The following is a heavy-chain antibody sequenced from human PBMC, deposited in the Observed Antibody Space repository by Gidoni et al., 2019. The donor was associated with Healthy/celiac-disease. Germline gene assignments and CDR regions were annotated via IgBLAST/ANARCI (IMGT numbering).Heavy chain of an antibody. CDR2: ISSSGSTI. V-gene: IGHV3-48*03. CDR3: ASFKGDYEYFDY. J-gene: IGHJ4*02. D-gene: IGHD4-17*01. Sequence: LVESGGGLVQPGGSLRLSCAASGFTFSSYEMNWVCQAPGKGLEWVSYISSSGSTIYYADSVKGRFTISRDNAKNSLYLQMNSLRAEDTAVYYCASFKGDYEYFDYWGQGTLVTVSS. CDR1: GFTFSSYE.